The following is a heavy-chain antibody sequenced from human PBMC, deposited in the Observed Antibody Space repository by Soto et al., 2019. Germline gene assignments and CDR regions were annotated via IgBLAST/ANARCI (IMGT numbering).Heavy chain of an antibody. CDR1: GFTFSSYW. CDR3: AREKRMSIAVSDY. J-gene: IGHJ4*02. V-gene: IGHV3-74*01. Sequence: GGSLRLPCAASGFTFSSYWMHWVRQAPGKGLVWVSRINSDGSSTSYADSVKGRFTISRDNAKNTLYLQMNSLRAEDTAVYYCAREKRMSIAVSDYWGQGTLVTVSS. CDR2: INSDGSST. D-gene: IGHD6-19*01.